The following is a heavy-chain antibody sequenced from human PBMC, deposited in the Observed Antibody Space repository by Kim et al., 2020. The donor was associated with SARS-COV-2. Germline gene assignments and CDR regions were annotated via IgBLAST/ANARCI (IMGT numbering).Heavy chain of an antibody. CDR2: ISSSSSYT. D-gene: IGHD5-12*01. CDR3: ARDMSYSGYETVFDY. V-gene: IGHV3-11*05. Sequence: GGSLRLSCAASGFTFSDYYMSWIRQAPGKGLEWVSYISSSSSYTNYADSVKGRFTISRDNAKNSLYLQMNSLRAEDTAVYYCARDMSYSGYETVFDYWGQGTLVTVSS. J-gene: IGHJ4*02. CDR1: GFTFSDYY.